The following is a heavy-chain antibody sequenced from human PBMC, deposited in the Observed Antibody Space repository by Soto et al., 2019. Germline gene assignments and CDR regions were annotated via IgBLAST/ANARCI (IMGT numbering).Heavy chain of an antibody. CDR2: IYPSVSS. CDR1: GFAISRGYY. CDR3: AREKVGTTFFDN. V-gene: IGHV4-38-2*02. D-gene: IGHD1-1*01. J-gene: IGHJ4*02. Sequence: SETLALTCNVSGFAISRGYYWSWVRQPPGKGLEWIGSIYPSVSSYHNPSLESRLTLSIDTSKNQFTPKLASVTAADTALYYCAREKVGTTFFDNWGKGIQVTVSS.